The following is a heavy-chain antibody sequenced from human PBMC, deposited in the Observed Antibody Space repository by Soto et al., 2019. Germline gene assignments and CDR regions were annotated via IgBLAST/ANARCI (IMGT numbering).Heavy chain of an antibody. Sequence: QVQLQESGPGLVKPSETLSLTCTVSGGSISSYYWSWIRQPPGKGLEWIGYIYYSGSTNYNPSLKSRVTISVDTSKNQYSLKLSSVTAADTAVYYCARDVLYTHRENWFDPRGQGTLVTVSS. CDR1: GGSISSYY. D-gene: IGHD4-4*01. J-gene: IGHJ5*02. V-gene: IGHV4-59*01. CDR3: ARDVLYTHRENWFDP. CDR2: IYYSGST.